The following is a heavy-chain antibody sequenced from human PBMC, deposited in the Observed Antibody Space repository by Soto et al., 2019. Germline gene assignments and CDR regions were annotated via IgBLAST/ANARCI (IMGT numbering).Heavy chain of an antibody. CDR2: IYYSGST. CDR1: GGSINNGNYF. J-gene: IGHJ6*02. CDR3: ARDGDYGGSRGGMDV. Sequence: QVRLEESGPGLVKPSQTLSLICTVSGGSINNGNYFWNWIRHHPENGLEWIGYIYYSGSTRYNPSLKNRATMSIDTSKNQFSLRLNSVTAADTAVYFFARDGDYGGSRGGMDVWGRGTTVMVSS. D-gene: IGHD2-15*01. V-gene: IGHV4-31*03.